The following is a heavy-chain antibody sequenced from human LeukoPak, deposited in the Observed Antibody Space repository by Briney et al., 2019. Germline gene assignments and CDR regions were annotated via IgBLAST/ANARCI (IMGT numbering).Heavy chain of an antibody. CDR2: IYYSGST. Sequence: SETLSLTCTVSGGSISSSSYYWGWIRQPPGKGLEWIGSIYYSGSTYYNPSLKSRVTISVDTSKNQFSLKLSSVTAADTAVYYCATSYYYDSSGYYRRFDYWGQGTLVTVSS. D-gene: IGHD3-22*01. V-gene: IGHV4-39*01. CDR3: ATSYYYDSSGYYRRFDY. J-gene: IGHJ4*02. CDR1: GGSISSSSYY.